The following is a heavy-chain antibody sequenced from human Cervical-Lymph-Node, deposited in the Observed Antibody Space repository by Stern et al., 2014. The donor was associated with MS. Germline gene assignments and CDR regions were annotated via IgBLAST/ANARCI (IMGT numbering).Heavy chain of an antibody. J-gene: IGHJ4*02. CDR3: ARARRDTSNSYYFDY. Sequence: EVQLVESGGGLVQPGGSLRLPCAASGFTFSDHYMDWVRQAPGQGLEWVGRTRNRANSYTTEYAASVKDRFTISREDSKNSLYLQMNSLKTEDTAVYYCARARRDTSNSYYFDYWGQGTLVTVSS. CDR1: GFTFSDHY. V-gene: IGHV3-72*01. D-gene: IGHD5-18*01. CDR2: TRNRANSYTT.